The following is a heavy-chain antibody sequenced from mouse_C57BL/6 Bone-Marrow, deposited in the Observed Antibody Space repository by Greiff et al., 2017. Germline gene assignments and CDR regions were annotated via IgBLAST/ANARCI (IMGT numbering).Heavy chain of an antibody. CDR2: INPGSGGT. J-gene: IGHJ4*01. CDR1: GYAFTNYL. Sequence: QVQLQQSGAELVRPGTSVKVSCKASGYAFTNYLIEWVKQRPGQGLEWIGVINPGSGGTNYNEKFKGKATLTADKSSSTAYMQLSSLTSEDSAVYVCAGSPSDYYAMDYWGQGTSVTVSS. V-gene: IGHV1-54*01. CDR3: AGSPSDYYAMDY.